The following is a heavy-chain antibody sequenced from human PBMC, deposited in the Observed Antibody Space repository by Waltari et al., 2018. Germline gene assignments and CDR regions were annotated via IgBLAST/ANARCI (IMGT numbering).Heavy chain of an antibody. V-gene: IGHV4-59*11. CDR1: GGSISSHY. CDR3: AREGSELTPGGYFDY. CDR2: IYYSGST. Sequence: QVQLQESGPGLVKPSETLSLTCTVSGGSISSHYWSWIRQPPGKGLEWIGYIYYSGSTNYNPSLKSRVNRAVDKSKNQCSLKRSSVTAADTAVDYCAREGSELTPGGYFDYWGQGTLVTVSS. J-gene: IGHJ4*02. D-gene: IGHD1-26*01.